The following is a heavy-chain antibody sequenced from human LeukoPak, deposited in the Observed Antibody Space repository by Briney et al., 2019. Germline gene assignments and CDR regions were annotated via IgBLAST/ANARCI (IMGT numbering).Heavy chain of an antibody. D-gene: IGHD6-19*01. CDR1: GGSISSGGYY. CDR2: IYYSESA. Sequence: SQTLSLTCAVSGGSISSGGYYWSWIRQPPGKGLEWIGYIYYSESANYNPSLKSRVTISMDTSKNQFSLKLSSVTAADTAVYYCARVGYSSAVVGYWGRGTLVTVSS. V-gene: IGHV4-61*08. CDR3: ARVGYSSAVVGY. J-gene: IGHJ4*02.